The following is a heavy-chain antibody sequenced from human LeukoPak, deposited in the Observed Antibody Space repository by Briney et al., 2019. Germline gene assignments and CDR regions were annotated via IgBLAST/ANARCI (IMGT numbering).Heavy chain of an antibody. CDR3: AKTAVGASPGVFDY. CDR2: ISYDGSNK. V-gene: IGHV3-30*18. CDR1: GFTFGSSG. D-gene: IGHD1-26*01. J-gene: IGHJ4*02. Sequence: QTGGSLRLSCAASGFTFGSSGMHWVRQAPGRGLEWVAVISYDGSNKYYADSVKGRFTISRDNSKNTLYLQMNSLRAEDTAVYYCAKTAVGASPGVFDYWGQGTLVTVSS.